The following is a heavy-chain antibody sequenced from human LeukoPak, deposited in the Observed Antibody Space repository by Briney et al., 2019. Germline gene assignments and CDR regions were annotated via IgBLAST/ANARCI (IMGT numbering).Heavy chain of an antibody. CDR2: INPNSGGT. V-gene: IGHV1-2*02. J-gene: IGHJ5*02. D-gene: IGHD1-26*01. CDR3: ARVISGSYRYSNWFDP. Sequence: ASVKVSCKASGCTFTGYYVHWVRQAPGQGLEWMGWINPNSGGTNYAQKFQGRVTMTRDTSISTAYMELSRLRSDDTAVYYCARVISGSYRYSNWFDPWGQGTLVTVSS. CDR1: GCTFTGYY.